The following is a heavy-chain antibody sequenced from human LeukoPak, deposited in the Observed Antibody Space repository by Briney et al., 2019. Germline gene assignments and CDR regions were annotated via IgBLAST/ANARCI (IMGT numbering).Heavy chain of an antibody. V-gene: IGHV3-30-3*01. CDR3: AREYSSSSHPRRNYYYYGMDV. J-gene: IGHJ6*02. D-gene: IGHD6-6*01. CDR1: GFTFSSYA. CDR2: ISYDGSNK. Sequence: GGSLRLSCAASGFTFSSYAMHWVRQAPGKGLEWVAVISYDGSNKYYADSVKGRFTISRDNSKNTLYLQMNSLRAEDTAVYYCAREYSSSSHPRRNYYYYGMDVWGQGTTVTVSS.